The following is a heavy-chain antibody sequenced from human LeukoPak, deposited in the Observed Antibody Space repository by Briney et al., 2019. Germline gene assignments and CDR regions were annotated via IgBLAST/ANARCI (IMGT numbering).Heavy chain of an antibody. CDR3: ARGPVVPAAIDWFDP. D-gene: IGHD2-2*01. Sequence: PSETLSLTCTVSGGSTSSYYWSWIRQPPGKGLEWIGYIYYSGSTNYNPSLKSRVTISVDTSKNQFSLKLSSVTAADTAVYYCARGPVVPAAIDWFDPWGQGTLVTVSS. CDR1: GGSTSSYY. V-gene: IGHV4-59*01. J-gene: IGHJ5*02. CDR2: IYYSGST.